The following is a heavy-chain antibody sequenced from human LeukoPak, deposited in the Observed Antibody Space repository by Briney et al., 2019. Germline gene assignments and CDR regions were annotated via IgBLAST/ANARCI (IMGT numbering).Heavy chain of an antibody. Sequence: GGSLRLSCAASGFTFSSYGMHWVRQAPGKGLEWVAFIRYDGSNKYYADSVKGRFTISRDNSKNSLYLQMNSLRAEDTAVYYCARMVRSSGWRFFDPWGQGTLVTVSS. V-gene: IGHV3-30*02. CDR2: IRYDGSNK. D-gene: IGHD6-19*01. J-gene: IGHJ5*02. CDR3: ARMVRSSGWRFFDP. CDR1: GFTFSSYG.